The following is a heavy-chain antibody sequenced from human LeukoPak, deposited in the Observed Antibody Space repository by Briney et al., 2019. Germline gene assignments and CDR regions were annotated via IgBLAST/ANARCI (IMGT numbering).Heavy chain of an antibody. D-gene: IGHD3-22*01. CDR3: ARDLYDSSGPGDAFDI. Sequence: ASVKVSCKAPGYTFTSYGISWVRQAPGQGLEWMGWISAYNGNTNYAQKLQGRVTMTTDTSTSTAYMELRSLRSDDTAVYYCARDLYDSSGPGDAFDIWGQGTMVTVSS. V-gene: IGHV1-18*01. J-gene: IGHJ3*02. CDR2: ISAYNGNT. CDR1: GYTFTSYG.